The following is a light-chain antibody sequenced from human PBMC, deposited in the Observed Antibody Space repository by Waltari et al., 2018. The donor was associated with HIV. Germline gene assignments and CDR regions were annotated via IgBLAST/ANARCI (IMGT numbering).Light chain of an antibody. V-gene: IGLV1-47*01. CDR1: SLTIGSIY. J-gene: IGLJ3*02. CDR2: RND. CDR3: AAWDDSLSGWV. Sequence: QSVLTHPPSASVTPAQRVPIAFSGISLTIGSIYVYWFPQLPGTAPKLLIYRNDQRPSGVPGRFSGSKSGTSASLAISGLRSENEADYYCAAWDDSLSGWVFGGGTKLTVL.